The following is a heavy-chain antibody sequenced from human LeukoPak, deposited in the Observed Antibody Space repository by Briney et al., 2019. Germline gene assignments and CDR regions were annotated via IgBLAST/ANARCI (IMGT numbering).Heavy chain of an antibody. CDR1: GGSISSSSYY. D-gene: IGHD4-17*01. Sequence: SETLSLTCTVSGGSISSSSYYWGWIRQPPGKGLEWIGSIYYSGSTYYNPSLKSRVTISVDTSKNQFSLKLSSVTAADTAVYYCARVVAGDPNWFDPWGQGTLVTVSS. J-gene: IGHJ5*02. CDR3: ARVVAGDPNWFDP. V-gene: IGHV4-39*07. CDR2: IYYSGST.